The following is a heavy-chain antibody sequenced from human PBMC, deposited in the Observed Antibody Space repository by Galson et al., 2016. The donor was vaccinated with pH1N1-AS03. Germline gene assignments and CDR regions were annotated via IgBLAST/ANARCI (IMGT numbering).Heavy chain of an antibody. D-gene: IGHD3-10*01. J-gene: IGHJ4*02. Sequence: SETLSLTCTVSGASVNTKNYYWTWIRQSPEKGLEWIGYVFYTGATNYNPSLQSRLTVSIDKSQNQFSLKLSSVTAADTAVYFCAREGYGSGSYYPYYFDYWGQGALVTVSS. V-gene: IGHV4-61*01. CDR2: VFYTGAT. CDR3: AREGYGSGSYYPYYFDY. CDR1: GASVNTKNYY.